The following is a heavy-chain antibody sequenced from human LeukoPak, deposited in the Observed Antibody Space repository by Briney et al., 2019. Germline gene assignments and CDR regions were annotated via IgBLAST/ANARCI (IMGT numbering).Heavy chain of an antibody. CDR1: GYSINSGCY. CDR3: ARGVVVSPAPLYYMDV. J-gene: IGHJ6*03. V-gene: IGHV4-38-2*01. CDR2: FYHSGST. Sequence: SETLSLICAVSGYSINSGCYWGWIRQPPGRGLEWIGSFYHSGSTYYTPFPKSRVTMSVDTSKNQFSLKLSYVTAADTAVYYCARGVVVSPAPLYYMDVWGKGATGTVSS. D-gene: IGHD2-15*01.